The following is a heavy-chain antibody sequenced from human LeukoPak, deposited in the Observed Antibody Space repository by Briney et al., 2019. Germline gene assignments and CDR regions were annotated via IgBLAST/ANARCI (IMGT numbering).Heavy chain of an antibody. CDR1: GYTFTGYY. V-gene: IGHV1-2*02. CDR3: ARDGLERRSFYYYGMDV. Sequence: GASVKVSCKASGYTFTGYYMHWVRQAPGQGLEWMGWINPNSGGTNYAQKFQGRVTMTRDTSISTAYMELSWLRSDDTAVYYCARDGLERRSFYYYGMDVWGQGTTVTVSS. J-gene: IGHJ6*02. D-gene: IGHD1-1*01. CDR2: INPNSGGT.